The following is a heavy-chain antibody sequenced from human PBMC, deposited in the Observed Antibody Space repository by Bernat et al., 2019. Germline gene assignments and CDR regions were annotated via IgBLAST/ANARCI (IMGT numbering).Heavy chain of an antibody. CDR2: IEYSGAT. V-gene: IGHV4-59*11. CDR3: ARGWGIRVQKGGVDY. CDR1: GGSISGHY. Sequence: QVQLQESGPRLVKPSETLSLTCSVSGGSISGHYWSWIRQPPGKELEWIGYIEYSGATRYDSSLKSRITISLDTSKTQFSLKLSSVTAADTAVYYCARGWGIRVQKGGVDYWGQGTLVTVSS. J-gene: IGHJ4*02. D-gene: IGHD3-16*01.